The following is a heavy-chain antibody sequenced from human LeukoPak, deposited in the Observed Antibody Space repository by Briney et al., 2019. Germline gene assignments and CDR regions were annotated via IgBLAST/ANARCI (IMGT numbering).Heavy chain of an antibody. D-gene: IGHD2-2*01. J-gene: IGHJ4*02. Sequence: SETLSLTCAVYGGSFSGYYWSWIRQPPGKGLEWIGEINHSGSTNYNPSLKSRVTISVDKSKNQFSLKLSSVTAADTAVYYCASDSEGYCSSTSCYAYGTMKSWGQGTLVTVSS. CDR2: INHSGST. CDR3: ASDSEGYCSSTSCYAYGTMKS. CDR1: GGSFSGYY. V-gene: IGHV4-34*01.